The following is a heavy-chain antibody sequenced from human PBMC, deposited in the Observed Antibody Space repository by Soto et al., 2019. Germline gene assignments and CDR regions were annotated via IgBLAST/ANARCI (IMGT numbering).Heavy chain of an antibody. D-gene: IGHD1-7*01. CDR2: IKQDGSEK. V-gene: IGHV3-7*01. CDR1: GFTFSSYW. Sequence: GGSLRLSCAASGFTFSSYWMSWVRQAPGKGLEWVANIKQDGSEKYYGDSMKGRFTISRDNTKNSLYLQMNSLRAEDTAVYYCARSAYNWNWDYYYMDVWGKGTTVTVSS. CDR3: ARSAYNWNWDYYYMDV. J-gene: IGHJ6*03.